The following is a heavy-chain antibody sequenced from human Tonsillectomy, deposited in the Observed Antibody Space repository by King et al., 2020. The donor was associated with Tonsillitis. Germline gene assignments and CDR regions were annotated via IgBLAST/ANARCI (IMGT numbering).Heavy chain of an antibody. CDR2: ISYDGSLE. CDR1: GFTFSNYG. D-gene: IGHD3-9*01. CDR3: ARAELRYFDEDPFDM. Sequence: QVQLVESGGGVVQPGRSLRLSCTASGFTFSNYGMHWVRQTLGKGLEWVAVISYDGSLEYYVDSVKGRFTISRDNSKNTLYLQMNSLRAEDTAVYYCARAELRYFDEDPFDMWGQGTMVTVSS. J-gene: IGHJ3*02. V-gene: IGHV3-33*05.